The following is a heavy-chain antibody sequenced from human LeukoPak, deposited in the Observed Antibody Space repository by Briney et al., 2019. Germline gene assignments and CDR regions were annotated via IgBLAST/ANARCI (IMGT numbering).Heavy chain of an antibody. Sequence: ASVKVSCTASGFTFTSYYMHWVRQAPGQGLEWMGVINPTGGSTTYAQKFQGRVTMTRDTSTSTVYMELSSLRSEDTAVYYCVRASDIWGQGTLVTVSS. CDR1: GFTFTSYY. J-gene: IGHJ4*02. V-gene: IGHV1-46*01. CDR3: VRASDI. CDR2: INPTGGST.